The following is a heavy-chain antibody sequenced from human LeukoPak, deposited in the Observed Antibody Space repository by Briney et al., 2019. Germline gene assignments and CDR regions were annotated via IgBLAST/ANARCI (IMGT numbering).Heavy chain of an antibody. CDR1: GGSFSGYY. CDR3: ARGRGLRFVVVVAATRNFDY. D-gene: IGHD2-15*01. CDR2: INHSGST. Sequence: SETLSLTCAVYGGSFSGYYWSWIRQPPGKGLEWIGEINHSGSTNYNPSLKSRVTISVDTSKNQFSLKLSSVTAADTAVYYCARGRGLRFVVVVAATRNFDYWGQGTLVTVSS. J-gene: IGHJ4*02. V-gene: IGHV4-34*01.